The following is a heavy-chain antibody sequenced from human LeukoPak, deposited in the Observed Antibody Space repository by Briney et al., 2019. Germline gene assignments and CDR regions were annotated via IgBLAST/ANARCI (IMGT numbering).Heavy chain of an antibody. V-gene: IGHV1-2*02. Sequence: GASVKVSCKASGCTFAGYYIHWVRQAPGQGLEWMGWINPLSGGTNYAQTFQGRVTMTRDTSISTAYMDLSRLTSDDTAVYYCARAQEWLPHLLEYYFDYWGQGILVTVSS. J-gene: IGHJ4*02. D-gene: IGHD3-3*01. CDR3: ARAQEWLPHLLEYYFDY. CDR2: INPLSGGT. CDR1: GCTFAGYY.